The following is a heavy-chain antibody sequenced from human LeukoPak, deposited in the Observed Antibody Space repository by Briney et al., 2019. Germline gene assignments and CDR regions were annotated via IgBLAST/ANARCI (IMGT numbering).Heavy chain of an antibody. CDR2: INTNNGGT. CDR3: ARQNYDISPRPSDY. V-gene: IGHV1-2*02. J-gene: IGHJ4*02. CDR1: GYIFTGYY. D-gene: IGHD3-9*01. Sequence: ASVKVSCKASGYIFTGYYLHWVRQAPGQGLEWMGWINTNNGGTNYAQKFQGRVTMTRDTSLSTAYMELSRLRSDDTATYYCARQNYDISPRPSDYWGQGTLVTVSS.